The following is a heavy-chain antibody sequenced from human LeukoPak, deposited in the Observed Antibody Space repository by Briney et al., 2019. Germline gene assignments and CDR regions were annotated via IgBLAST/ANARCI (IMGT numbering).Heavy chain of an antibody. J-gene: IGHJ4*02. Sequence: GGSLRLSCAASGFTFSDYDMNWVRQAPGKGLEWVSYITNSGSTIHYADSVKGRFTISRDNAKNSLYLQMNSLRAEDTAVYYCAKVVASYYGSGSYYFFDYWGQGTLVTVSS. CDR2: ITNSGSTI. V-gene: IGHV3-11*01. CDR1: GFTFSDYD. CDR3: AKVVASYYGSGSYYFFDY. D-gene: IGHD3-10*01.